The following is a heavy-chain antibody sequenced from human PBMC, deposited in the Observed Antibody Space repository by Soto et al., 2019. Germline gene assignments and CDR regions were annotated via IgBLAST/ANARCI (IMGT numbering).Heavy chain of an antibody. CDR1: GGSFSGYY. Sequence: QVQLQQWGAGLLKPSETLSLTCAVYGGSFSGYYWSWIRQPPGKGLEWIGEINHSGSTNYNPSLKSRFTISVDTSKNQFSRKLSSVTAADTAVYYCARPTRETRIAAAGTPYFDYWGQGTLVTVSS. CDR2: INHSGST. V-gene: IGHV4-34*01. CDR3: ARPTRETRIAAAGTPYFDY. J-gene: IGHJ4*02. D-gene: IGHD6-13*01.